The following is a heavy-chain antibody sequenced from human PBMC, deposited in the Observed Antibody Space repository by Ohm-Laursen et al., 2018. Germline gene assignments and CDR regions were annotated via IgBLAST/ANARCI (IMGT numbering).Heavy chain of an antibody. Sequence: ASVKVSCKASGYTFTGYYMHWVRQAPGQGLEWMGWINPNSGGTNYAQKFQGRVTMTRDTSISTAYMELSRLRSDDTALYYCAKAREMATTIGTLDYWGQGTLVTVSS. CDR2: INPNSGGT. D-gene: IGHD5-24*01. V-gene: IGHV1-2*02. CDR1: GYTFTGYY. J-gene: IGHJ4*02. CDR3: AKAREMATTIGTLDY.